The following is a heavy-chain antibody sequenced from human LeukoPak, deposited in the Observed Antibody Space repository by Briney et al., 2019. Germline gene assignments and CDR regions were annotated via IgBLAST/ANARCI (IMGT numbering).Heavy chain of an antibody. CDR2: IYSGGST. V-gene: IGHV3-53*01. CDR3: ARVGTVTWDPDY. J-gene: IGHJ4*02. CDR1: GFTVSSNY. Sequence: GGSLRLSCAASGFTVSSNYMSWVRQAPGKGLEWVSVIYSGGSTYYADSVKGRFTISRDNSKNTLYLQMNSLRAEDTAVYYCARVGTVTWDPDYWGQGTLVTVSS. D-gene: IGHD4-11*01.